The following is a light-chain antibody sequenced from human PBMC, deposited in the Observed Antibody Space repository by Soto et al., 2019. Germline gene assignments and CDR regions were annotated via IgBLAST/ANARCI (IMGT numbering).Light chain of an antibody. V-gene: IGLV2-14*03. CDR1: TSDVDAYNY. CDR2: DVS. Sequence: QSALTQPASVSGSPGQSITISCTGTTSDVDAYNYVSWYQQHPGNAPKLMIYDVSNRPSGVSNRFSGSKSGNTASLTISGLQGEEEADYYCHSFPSDRSVVFGGGTKLTVL. CDR3: HSFPSDRSVV. J-gene: IGLJ2*01.